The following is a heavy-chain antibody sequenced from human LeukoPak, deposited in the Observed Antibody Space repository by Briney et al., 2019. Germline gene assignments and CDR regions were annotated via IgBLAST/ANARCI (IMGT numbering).Heavy chain of an antibody. CDR2: INYSGST. J-gene: IGHJ4*02. Sequence: PSGTLSLTCTVSGGSISSNNYYWGWIRQPPGKGLEWIGTINYSGSTYYNSSLKSRVTISADPSKNQFSLKLSSVTAEDTAVYYCARPIRPGYSYGYDYWGQGTVVTVSS. CDR1: GGSISSNNYY. V-gene: IGHV4-39*01. CDR3: ARPIRPGYSYGYDY. D-gene: IGHD5-18*01.